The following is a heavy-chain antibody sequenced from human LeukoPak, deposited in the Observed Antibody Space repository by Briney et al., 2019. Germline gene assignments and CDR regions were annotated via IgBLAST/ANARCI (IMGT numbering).Heavy chain of an antibody. J-gene: IGHJ4*02. Sequence: GGSLRLSCAASGFAFNTYWMHWVRQAPGKGLVWVSLINSDGSSTTYADSVKGRFTISRDNAKNTLYLQMNSLRAEDTAVYYCARDSYYTPDYWGQGTLVTVSS. CDR1: GFAFNTYW. CDR3: ARDSYYTPDY. CDR2: INSDGSST. V-gene: IGHV3-74*03. D-gene: IGHD3-22*01.